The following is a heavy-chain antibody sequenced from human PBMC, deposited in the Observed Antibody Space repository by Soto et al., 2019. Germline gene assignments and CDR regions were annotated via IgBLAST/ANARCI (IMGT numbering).Heavy chain of an antibody. CDR3: ARDLWGYCGTDCYPLDV. Sequence: TSETLSLTCTVSGASVSTRYWSWIRQPPGKGLEWIGYMYNTGSTVYNPSFKSRVTISVDTSKNQFSLKLNSVTAADTAVYYCARDLWGYCGTDCYPLDVWGQGTTVTVSS. V-gene: IGHV4-59*02. J-gene: IGHJ6*02. CDR1: GASVSTRY. D-gene: IGHD2-21*02. CDR2: MYNTGST.